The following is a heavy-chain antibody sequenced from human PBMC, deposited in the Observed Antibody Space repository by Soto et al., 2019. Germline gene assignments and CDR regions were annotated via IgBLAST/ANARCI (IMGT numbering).Heavy chain of an antibody. Sequence: SETLSLTCTVSGGSISSYYWSWIRQPPGKGLEWIGYIYYSGSTNYNPSLKSRVTISVDTSKNQFSLKLSSVTAADTAVYYCAGSTTIVATTFDYWGQGTLVTVSS. CDR1: GGSISSYY. CDR3: AGSTTIVATTFDY. CDR2: IYYSGST. D-gene: IGHD5-12*01. J-gene: IGHJ4*02. V-gene: IGHV4-59*01.